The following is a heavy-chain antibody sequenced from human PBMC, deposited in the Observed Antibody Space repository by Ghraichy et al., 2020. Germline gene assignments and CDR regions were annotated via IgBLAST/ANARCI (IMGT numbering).Heavy chain of an antibody. Sequence: GESLNISCAASGFTFSSYAMSWVRQAPGKGLEWVSAISGSGGSTYYADSVKGRFTISRDNSKNTLYLQMNSLRADDTAVYYCAKDITASTTKYYFDYWGQGTLVTVSS. D-gene: IGHD1-20*01. CDR2: ISGSGGST. V-gene: IGHV3-23*01. J-gene: IGHJ4*02. CDR1: GFTFSSYA. CDR3: AKDITASTTKYYFDY.